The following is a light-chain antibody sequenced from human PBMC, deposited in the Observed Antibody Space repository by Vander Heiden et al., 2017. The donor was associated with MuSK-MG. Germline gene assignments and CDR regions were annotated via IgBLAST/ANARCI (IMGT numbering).Light chain of an antibody. V-gene: IGKV1-33*01. J-gene: IGKJ4*01. CDR1: QDISNY. Sequence: DIQMTQSPSSLSASVGDRVTITCQASQDISNYLNWYQQKPGKAPKLLIYDASNLETGVPSRFSGSGSGTDFTFTISSLQPEDIATYYCQQYDNLPFSLVGGTKVEIK. CDR2: DAS. CDR3: QQYDNLPFS.